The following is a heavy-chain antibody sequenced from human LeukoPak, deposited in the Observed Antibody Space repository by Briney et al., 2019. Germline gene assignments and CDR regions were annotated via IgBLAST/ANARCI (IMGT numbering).Heavy chain of an antibody. Sequence: SETLSLTCTVSGGSISSGSYYWSWIRQPAGKGLEWIGRIYTSGSTNYNPSLKSRVTISVDTSKNQFSLKLSSVTAAATAVYYCARGGDWFDPWGQGTLVTASS. J-gene: IGHJ5*02. CDR3: ARGGDWFDP. CDR2: IYTSGST. CDR1: GGSISSGSYY. D-gene: IGHD3-16*01. V-gene: IGHV4-61*02.